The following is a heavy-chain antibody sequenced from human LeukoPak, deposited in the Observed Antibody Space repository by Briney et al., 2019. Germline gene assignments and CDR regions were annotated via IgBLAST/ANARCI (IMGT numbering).Heavy chain of an antibody. D-gene: IGHD1-26*01. CDR3: ASRDGSYGY. CDR1: GFTFSSYW. CDR2: IRQDGSEK. Sequence: GESLRLSCAASGFTFSSYWMTWVRQAPGKGLEWVADIRQDGSEKYYVDSVKGRFTISRDNAKNSLYLQMNSLRAEDTAVYYCASRDGSYGYWGQGTLVTVSS. J-gene: IGHJ4*02. V-gene: IGHV3-7*01.